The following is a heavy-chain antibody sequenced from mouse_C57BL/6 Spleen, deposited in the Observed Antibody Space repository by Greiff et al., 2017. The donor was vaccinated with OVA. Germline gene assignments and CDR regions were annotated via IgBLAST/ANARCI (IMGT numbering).Heavy chain of an antibody. V-gene: IGHV1-82*01. CDR1: GYAFSSSW. CDR3: ARNYYGSSSMDY. Sequence: VQLQQSGPELVKPGASVKISCKASGYAFSSSWMNWVKQRPGKGLEWIGRIYPGDGDTNYNGKFKGKATLTADKSSSTAYMQLSSLTSEDSAVYFCARNYYGSSSMDYWGQGTSVTVSS. D-gene: IGHD1-1*01. CDR2: IYPGDGDT. J-gene: IGHJ4*01.